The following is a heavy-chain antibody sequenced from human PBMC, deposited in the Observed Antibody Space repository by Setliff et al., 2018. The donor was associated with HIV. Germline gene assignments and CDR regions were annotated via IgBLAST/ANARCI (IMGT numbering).Heavy chain of an antibody. CDR3: AREKQLVSVGDY. CDR1: GFTFDRYW. V-gene: IGHV3-48*04. D-gene: IGHD6-13*01. J-gene: IGHJ4*02. Sequence: GGSLRLSCAASGFTFDRYWMHWVRQAPGKGLEWISYISSSGSSIYYGDSVKGRFAISRDNAKNSLYLQLNSLRAEDTAVYYCAREKQLVSVGDYWGQGTQVTVSS. CDR2: ISSSGSSI.